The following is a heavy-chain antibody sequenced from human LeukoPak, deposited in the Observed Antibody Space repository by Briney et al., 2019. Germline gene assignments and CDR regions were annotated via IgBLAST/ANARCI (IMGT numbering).Heavy chain of an antibody. J-gene: IGHJ5*02. Sequence: ASVKVSCKASGYTFTGYYMHWVRQAPGQGLEWMGRINPNSGGTNFAQKFQGRVTMTRDTSINTAYMELSRLRSDGTAVYYCARVLVVVAANWFDPWGQGTLVTVSS. CDR2: INPNSGGT. CDR3: ARVLVVVAANWFDP. CDR1: GYTFTGYY. D-gene: IGHD2-15*01. V-gene: IGHV1-2*06.